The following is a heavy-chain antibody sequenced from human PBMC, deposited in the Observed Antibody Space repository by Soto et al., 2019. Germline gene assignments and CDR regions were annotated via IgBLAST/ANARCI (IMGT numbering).Heavy chain of an antibody. V-gene: IGHV3-23*01. CDR2: ISGSGGST. CDR3: AKDFATPPEAGRFELATPERTVTTFFDY. Sequence: GGSLRLSCAASGFTFSSYAMSWVRQAPGKGLEWVSAISGSGGSTYYADSVKGRFTISRDNSKNTLYLQMNGLRAEDTAVYYCAKDFATPPEAGRFELATPERTVTTFFDYWGQGTLVTVSS. CDR1: GFTFSSYA. J-gene: IGHJ4*02. D-gene: IGHD4-17*01.